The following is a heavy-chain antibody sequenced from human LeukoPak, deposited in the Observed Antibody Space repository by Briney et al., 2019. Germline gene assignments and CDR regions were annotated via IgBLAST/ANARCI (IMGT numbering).Heavy chain of an antibody. V-gene: IGHV4-61*02. Sequence: PSQTLSLTCTVSGGSVSSGSYYWSWIRQPAGKGLEWIGRIYTSVSTNYNPSLKSRVTISVDTSKNQFSLKLTSVTSADTAVYYCARHDYTDLYFDYWGQGTLVTVSS. D-gene: IGHD4-17*01. J-gene: IGHJ4*02. CDR2: IYTSVST. CDR3: ARHDYTDLYFDY. CDR1: GGSVSSGSYY.